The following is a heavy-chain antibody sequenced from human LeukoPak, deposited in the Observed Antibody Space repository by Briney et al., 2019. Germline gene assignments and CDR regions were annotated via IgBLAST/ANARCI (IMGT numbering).Heavy chain of an antibody. Sequence: PGGSLRLSXAASGFTFSSYWMSWVRQAPGKGLEWVANIKQDGSEKYYVDSVKGRFTISRDNAKNSLYLQMNSLRAEDTAVYYCARVGYHDFWSGYCFDYWGQGTLVTVSS. J-gene: IGHJ4*02. D-gene: IGHD3-3*01. V-gene: IGHV3-7*01. CDR1: GFTFSSYW. CDR3: ARVGYHDFWSGYCFDY. CDR2: IKQDGSEK.